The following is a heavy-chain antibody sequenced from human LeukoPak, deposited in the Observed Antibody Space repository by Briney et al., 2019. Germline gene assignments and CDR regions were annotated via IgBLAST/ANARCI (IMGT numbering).Heavy chain of an antibody. CDR1: GFTFSSYE. Sequence: GGSLRLSCAASGFTFSSYEMNWVRQAPGKGLEWVSYISSSGSTIYYADSVKGRFTISRDNAKNSLYLQMNSLRAEDTAVYYCARGEGVGAMGIAFDIWGQGTMVTVSS. CDR2: ISSSGSTI. V-gene: IGHV3-48*03. CDR3: ARGEGVGAMGIAFDI. J-gene: IGHJ3*02. D-gene: IGHD1-26*01.